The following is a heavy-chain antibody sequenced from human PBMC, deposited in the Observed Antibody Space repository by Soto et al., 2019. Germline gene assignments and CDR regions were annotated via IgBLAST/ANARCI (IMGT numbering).Heavy chain of an antibody. V-gene: IGHV1-18*01. CDR2: ISASKGNT. CDR1: GYTFTSYD. CDR3: ARCMVTDYYYYGMDV. D-gene: IGHD2-8*01. Sequence: GASVKVSCKASGYTFTSYDISWVRQAPGQGLEWMGWISASKGNTNYAQKLQDRVTLTTDTSTSTAYMELRSLRSDDTAVYYCARCMVTDYYYYGMDVWGQGTMVTVSS. J-gene: IGHJ6*02.